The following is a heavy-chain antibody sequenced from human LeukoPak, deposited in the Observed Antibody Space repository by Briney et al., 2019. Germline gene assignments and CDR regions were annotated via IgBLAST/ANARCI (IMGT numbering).Heavy chain of an antibody. Sequence: SETLSLTCTVSGGSISSYYWSWIRQPAGKGLEWIGRIYTSGSTNYNPSLKSRVTMSVDTSKNQFSLKLSSVTAADTAVYYCARRRFGELLGYYFDYWGQGTLVTVSS. CDR3: ARRRFGELLGYYFDY. D-gene: IGHD3-10*01. V-gene: IGHV4-4*07. CDR2: IYTSGST. J-gene: IGHJ4*02. CDR1: GGSISSYY.